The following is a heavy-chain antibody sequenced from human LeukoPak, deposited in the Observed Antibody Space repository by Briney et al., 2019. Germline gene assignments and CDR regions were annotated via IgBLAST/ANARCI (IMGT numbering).Heavy chain of an antibody. CDR1: GFTFSSYS. V-gene: IGHV3-21*01. D-gene: IGHD1-26*01. Sequence: SGGSLRFSCAASGFTFSSYSMNWVRQAPGKGLEWVSSISSSSSYIYYADSVKGRFTISRDNAKNSLYLQMNSLRAEDTAVYYCARGSSGSYGTDFDYWGQGTLVTVSS. CDR2: ISSSSSYI. CDR3: ARGSSGSYGTDFDY. J-gene: IGHJ4*02.